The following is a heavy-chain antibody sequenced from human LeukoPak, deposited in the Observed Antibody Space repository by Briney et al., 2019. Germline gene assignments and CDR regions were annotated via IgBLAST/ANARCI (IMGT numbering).Heavy chain of an antibody. CDR3: AGTPLWLGELLLDY. J-gene: IGHJ4*02. Sequence: GGSLRLYCAASGFTFSSYWMSWVRQAPGKGLEWVANIKQDGSEKYYVDSVKGRFTISRDNAKNSLYLQMNSLRAEDTAVYYCAGTPLWLGELLLDYWGQGTLVTVSS. CDR1: GFTFSSYW. V-gene: IGHV3-7*03. CDR2: IKQDGSEK. D-gene: IGHD3-10*01.